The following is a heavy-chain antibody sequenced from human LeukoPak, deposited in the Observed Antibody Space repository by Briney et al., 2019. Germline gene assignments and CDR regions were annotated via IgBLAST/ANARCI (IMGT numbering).Heavy chain of an antibody. CDR2: IKQDGSTK. Sequence: GGSLRLSCAASGFTFANSWMAWVRQAPGKGLEWVANIKQDGSTKHYADSLKGRFTISRDNPKNSLFLQMNNLRADDTAIYYCTRDTIGSLDYLGQGILVTVAS. CDR3: TRDTIGSLDY. CDR1: GFTFANSW. V-gene: IGHV3-7*01. D-gene: IGHD1-26*01. J-gene: IGHJ4*02.